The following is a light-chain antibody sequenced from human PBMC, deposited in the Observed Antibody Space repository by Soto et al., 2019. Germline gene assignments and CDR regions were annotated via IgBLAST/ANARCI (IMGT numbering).Light chain of an antibody. CDR3: QHLNSYPRALA. Sequence: DIQLTQSPSFLSASVGDRVTITCRASQGIRNFLAWYQQKLGKAPKLLIYAASTLESGVSLRFSGSGSGTEFTHTISNLQPEDFATYYCQHLNSYPRALAFGGGTKVEI. CDR2: AAS. CDR1: QGIRNF. J-gene: IGKJ4*01. V-gene: IGKV1-9*01.